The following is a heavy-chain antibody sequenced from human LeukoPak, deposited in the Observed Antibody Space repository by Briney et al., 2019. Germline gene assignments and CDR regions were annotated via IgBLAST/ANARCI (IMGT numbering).Heavy chain of an antibody. CDR3: AKDIFYTEYYDILTGPDAFDI. V-gene: IGHV3-23*01. D-gene: IGHD3-9*01. CDR2: ISGSGGST. Sequence: PGGSLRLSCAASGFTFSSYAMSWVRQAPGKGLEWVSAISGSGGSTYYADSVKGRFTISRDNSKNTLYLQMNSLRAEDTAVYYCAKDIFYTEYYDILTGPDAFDIWGQGTMVTVSS. J-gene: IGHJ3*02. CDR1: GFTFSSYA.